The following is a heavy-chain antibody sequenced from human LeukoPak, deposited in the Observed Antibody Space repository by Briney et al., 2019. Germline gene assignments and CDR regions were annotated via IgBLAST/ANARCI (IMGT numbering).Heavy chain of an antibody. CDR2: ISYDGSNK. CDR1: GFTFSSYA. Sequence: QPGGSLRLSCAASGFTFSSYAMHWDRQAPGKGLEWVAVISYDGSNKYYADSVKGRFTISRDNSKNTLYLQMNSLRAEDTAVYYCARGGKQLVDYWGQGTLVTVSS. J-gene: IGHJ4*02. CDR3: ARGGKQLVDY. V-gene: IGHV3-30-3*01. D-gene: IGHD6-13*01.